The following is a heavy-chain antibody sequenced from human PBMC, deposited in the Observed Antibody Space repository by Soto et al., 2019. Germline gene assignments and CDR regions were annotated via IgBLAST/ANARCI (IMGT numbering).Heavy chain of an antibody. CDR1: GFSFSRYA. CDR3: ARDPSYGSSWYHYFDD. Sequence: GGSLRLSCAASGFSFSRYAMNWVRQAPGKGLDWISYISGTSSTIYYADSVKGRFTISRDNAKNSLYLQMNSLRDEDTAVYYCARDPSYGSSWYHYFDDWGQGVRVTVAS. J-gene: IGHJ4*02. CDR2: ISGTSSTI. D-gene: IGHD6-13*01. V-gene: IGHV3-48*02.